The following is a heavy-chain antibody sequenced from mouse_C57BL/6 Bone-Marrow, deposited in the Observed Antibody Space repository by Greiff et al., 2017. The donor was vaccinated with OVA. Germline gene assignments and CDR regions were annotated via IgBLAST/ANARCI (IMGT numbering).Heavy chain of an antibody. CDR2: IDPSDSAT. CDR3: ARFAY. CDR1: GYTFTSYW. Sequence: VQLQQPGAELMRPGSSVKLSCKASGYTFTSYWMHWVKQRPIQGLEWIGNIDPSDSATYYNQKFKDKATLTVDKSSSTAYVQLSSLTAEESAVYYCARFAYWGKGTLVTVSA. V-gene: IGHV1-52*01. J-gene: IGHJ3*01.